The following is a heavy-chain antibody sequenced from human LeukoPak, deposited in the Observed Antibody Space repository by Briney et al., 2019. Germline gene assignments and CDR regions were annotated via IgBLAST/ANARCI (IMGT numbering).Heavy chain of an antibody. J-gene: IGHJ4*02. V-gene: IGHV4-34*01. Sequence: SETLSLTCAVYGGSFSGYYWSWIRQPPGKGLEWIGEINHSGNTNYNPSLKSRVTISVDTSKNQFSLKLSSVTAADTAVYYCARGPMITVNGTDYWGQGTLVTVSS. CDR1: GGSFSGYY. CDR2: INHSGNT. D-gene: IGHD4-17*01. CDR3: ARGPMITVNGTDY.